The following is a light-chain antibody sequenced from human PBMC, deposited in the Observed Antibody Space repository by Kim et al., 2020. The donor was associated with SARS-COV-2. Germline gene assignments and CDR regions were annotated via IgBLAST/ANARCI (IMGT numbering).Light chain of an antibody. CDR2: EVS. V-gene: IGLV2-8*01. J-gene: IGLJ3*02. CDR3: SSYVGSNNWV. Sequence: QSALTQPPSASGSPGQSVTISCTGTSSDIGDYKYVSWYQQHPGKAPKLMIYEVSKWPSGVPDRFSGSKSGNTASLTVSGLQAEDEADYYCSSYVGSNNWVFGGGTKLTVL. CDR1: SSDIGDYKY.